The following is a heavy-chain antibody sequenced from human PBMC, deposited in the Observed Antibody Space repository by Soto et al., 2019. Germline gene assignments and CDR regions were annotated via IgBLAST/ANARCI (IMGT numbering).Heavy chain of an antibody. D-gene: IGHD3-10*01. CDR2: INPNSGGT. CDR1: GYTFTGYY. Sequence: ASVKVSFKASGYTFTGYYMHWVRQAPGQGLEWMGWINPNSGGTNYAQKFQGWVTMTRDTSISTAYMELSRLRSDDTAVYYCARGVELLWFGAFYYYYGMDVWRHGTTVTVSS. J-gene: IGHJ6*02. V-gene: IGHV1-2*04. CDR3: ARGVELLWFGAFYYYYGMDV.